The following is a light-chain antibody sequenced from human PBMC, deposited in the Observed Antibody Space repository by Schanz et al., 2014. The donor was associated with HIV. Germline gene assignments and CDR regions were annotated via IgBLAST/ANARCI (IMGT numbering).Light chain of an antibody. J-gene: IGKJ2*01. V-gene: IGKV3-20*01. CDR2: GAS. CDR1: QSISNN. Sequence: EIVMTQSPATLYVSPGEGATLSCRASQSISNNLAWYQHKPGQAPRLLIHGASRRATGIPDRFSGSGSGTDFTLTISRLEPEDFAVYYCQQYGSSPLYTFGQGTKLEIK. CDR3: QQYGSSPLYT.